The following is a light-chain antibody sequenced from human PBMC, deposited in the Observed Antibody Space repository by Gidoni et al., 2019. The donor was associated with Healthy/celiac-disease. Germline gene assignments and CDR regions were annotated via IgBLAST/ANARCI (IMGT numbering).Light chain of an antibody. CDR3: QQYYSTPPIT. Sequence: DIVMTQSPDSLAVSLGERATINCKSSQSVLYSSNNKNYLAWYQQKPGQPPKLLIYWASTRESGVPDRFSGGGSGTDFTLTISSLQAEDVAVYYCQQYYSTPPITFGGGTKVEIK. V-gene: IGKV4-1*01. CDR1: QSVLYSSNNKNY. J-gene: IGKJ4*01. CDR2: WAS.